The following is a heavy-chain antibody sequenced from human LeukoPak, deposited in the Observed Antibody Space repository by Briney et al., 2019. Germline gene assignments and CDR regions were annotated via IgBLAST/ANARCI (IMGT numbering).Heavy chain of an antibody. CDR1: GFAFSSYA. Sequence: PGGALRLSCAASGFAFSSYALHWVRQAPGKGLEWVPVISYDGGKEYYADSVKGRFTISRDNSKNTLYLQMNSLRGEDTAVYYCARDRNSASSNNWFDPWGQGTLVTVSS. J-gene: IGHJ5*02. V-gene: IGHV3-30-3*01. CDR3: ARDRNSASSNNWFDP. D-gene: IGHD6-6*01. CDR2: ISYDGGKE.